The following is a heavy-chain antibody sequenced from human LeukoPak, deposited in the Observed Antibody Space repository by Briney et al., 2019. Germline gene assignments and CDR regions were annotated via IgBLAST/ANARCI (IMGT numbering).Heavy chain of an antibody. CDR2: ISSSSSTI. J-gene: IGHJ4*02. V-gene: IGHV3-48*01. Sequence: GGSLRLSCAASGFTFSSYSMNWVRQAPGKGLEWVSYISSSSSTIYYADSVKGRFTISRDNAKNSLYLQMNSLRAEDTAVYYCASFNYGGNFDYWGQGTLVTVSS. CDR1: GFTFSSYS. D-gene: IGHD4-23*01. CDR3: ASFNYGGNFDY.